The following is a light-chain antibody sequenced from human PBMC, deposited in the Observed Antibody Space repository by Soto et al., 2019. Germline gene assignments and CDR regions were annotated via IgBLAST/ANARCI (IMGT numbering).Light chain of an antibody. CDR1: QGISSA. Sequence: AIQLTQSPSSLSASVGDRVTITCRASQGISSALAWYQQKPGKAPKLLIYDASSLESAVPSRFSGSGSGTDFTLTISSLQPEDFANYYCQQFHSYPITFGQGTRLEI. J-gene: IGKJ5*01. CDR2: DAS. V-gene: IGKV1-13*02. CDR3: QQFHSYPIT.